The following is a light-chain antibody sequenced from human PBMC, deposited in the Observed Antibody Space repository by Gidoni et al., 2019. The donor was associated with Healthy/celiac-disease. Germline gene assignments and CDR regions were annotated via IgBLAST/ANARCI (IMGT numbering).Light chain of an antibody. CDR2: EIT. CDR1: SSDVGGYDY. V-gene: IGLV2-8*01. J-gene: IGLJ2*01. Sequence: QSALTQPPSASGSPGQSVTISCTGTSSDVGGYDYVSWYQQHPGKAPKVVIYEITKRPSGVPDRFSGSRSGNTASLTVSGLQAEDEADYHCSSYAGNNNVVFGGGTKLTVL. CDR3: SSYAGNNNVV.